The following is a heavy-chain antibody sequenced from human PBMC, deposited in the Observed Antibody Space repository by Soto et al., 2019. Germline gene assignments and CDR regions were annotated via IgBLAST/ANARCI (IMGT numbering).Heavy chain of an antibody. D-gene: IGHD3-22*01. J-gene: IGHJ4*02. CDR1: GFTFSSYG. V-gene: IGHV3-33*01. CDR3: ARDGRGYYDSSGYYPDY. Sequence: QVQLVESGGGVVQPGRSLRLSCAASGFTFSSYGMHWVRQAPGKGLEWVAVIWYDGSNKYYADSVKGRFTISRDNSKNTLYLQMNSLRAEDTAVYYCARDGRGYYDSSGYYPDYWGQGTLVTVSS. CDR2: IWYDGSNK.